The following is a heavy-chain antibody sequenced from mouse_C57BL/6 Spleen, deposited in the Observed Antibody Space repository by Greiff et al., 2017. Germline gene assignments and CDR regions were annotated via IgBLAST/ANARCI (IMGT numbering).Heavy chain of an antibody. D-gene: IGHD2-4*01. Sequence: EVQLQESGPELVKPGASVKMSCKASGYTFTDYNMHWVKQSHGKSLEWIGYINPNNGGTSYNQKFKGKATLTVNKSSSTAYMELRSLTSEDSAVYYCAYDYHYAMDYWGQGTSVTVSS. CDR2: INPNNGGT. CDR3: AYDYHYAMDY. CDR1: GYTFTDYN. J-gene: IGHJ4*01. V-gene: IGHV1-22*01.